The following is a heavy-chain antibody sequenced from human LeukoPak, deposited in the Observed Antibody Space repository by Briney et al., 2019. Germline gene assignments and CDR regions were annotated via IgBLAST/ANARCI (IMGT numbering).Heavy chain of an antibody. CDR2: ISAYNGNT. Sequence: ASVKVSCKASGYTFTSYGISWVRQAPGQGLEWMGWISAYNGNTNYAQKLQGRVTMTRNTSISTAYMELSSLRSEDTAVYYCARGGITMVRGVILDYYYYYYMDVWGKGTTVTISS. CDR3: ARGGITMVRGVILDYYYYYYMDV. V-gene: IGHV1-18*01. J-gene: IGHJ6*03. D-gene: IGHD3-10*01. CDR1: GYTFTSYG.